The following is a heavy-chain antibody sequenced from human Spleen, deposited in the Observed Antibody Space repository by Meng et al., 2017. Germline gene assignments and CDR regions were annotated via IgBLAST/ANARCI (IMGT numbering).Heavy chain of an antibody. D-gene: IGHD2-2*02. Sequence: GESLKISCKGSGYNFTNYWIGWVRQMPGKGLEWMGLIFPGDSDTKYSPSFQGQVTFSADKSISSAYLQGTSLKASDTAMYYCARTIYPYYGMDVWGQGTTVTVSS. V-gene: IGHV5-51*01. J-gene: IGHJ6*02. CDR3: ARTIYPYYGMDV. CDR1: GYNFTNYW. CDR2: IFPGDSDT.